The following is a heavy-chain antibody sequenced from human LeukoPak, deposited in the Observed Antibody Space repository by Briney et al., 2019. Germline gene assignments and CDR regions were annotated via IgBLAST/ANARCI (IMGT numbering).Heavy chain of an antibody. CDR1: GFTFSSYA. J-gene: IGHJ4*02. CDR2: IRYDGSNK. Sequence: GGSLRLSCAASGFTFSSYAMHWVRQAPGKGLEWVAFIRYDGSNKYYADSVKGRFTISRDNSKHTLYLQMNSLRAEDTAVYYCARGPTNGQAFDYWGQGTLVSVSS. CDR3: ARGPTNGQAFDY. D-gene: IGHD2-8*01. V-gene: IGHV3-30*02.